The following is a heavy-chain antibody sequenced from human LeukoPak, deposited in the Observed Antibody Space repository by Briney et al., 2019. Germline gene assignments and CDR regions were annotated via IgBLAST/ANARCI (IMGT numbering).Heavy chain of an antibody. D-gene: IGHD1-26*01. CDR2: ISSSSSYI. Sequence: GGSLRLSCAASGFTFSTDVMNWVRQAPGKGLEWVSSISSSSSYIYYADSVKGRFTISRDNAKNSLYLQMNSLRAEDTAVYYCARDRGSYEFDYWGQGTLVTVSS. J-gene: IGHJ4*02. CDR3: ARDRGSYEFDY. V-gene: IGHV3-21*01. CDR1: GFTFSTDV.